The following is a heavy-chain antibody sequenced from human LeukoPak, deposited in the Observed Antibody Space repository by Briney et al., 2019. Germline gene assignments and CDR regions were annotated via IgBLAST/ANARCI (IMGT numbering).Heavy chain of an antibody. Sequence: ASVKVSCKASSHTFTSYGLSWVRQAPGQGLEWMGWISVYRSKTNYAQKFQGRITLTTDASTRTTFMELRSLRSDDTAVYYCARDNSDYNFDYWGQGTLVTVSS. J-gene: IGHJ4*02. V-gene: IGHV1-18*01. D-gene: IGHD4-11*01. CDR1: SHTFTSYG. CDR3: ARDNSDYNFDY. CDR2: ISVYRSKT.